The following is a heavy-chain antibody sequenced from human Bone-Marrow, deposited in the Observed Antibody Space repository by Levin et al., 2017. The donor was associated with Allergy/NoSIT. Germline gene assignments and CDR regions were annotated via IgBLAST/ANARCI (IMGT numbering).Heavy chain of an antibody. D-gene: IGHD1-14*01. CDR2: ISYDGSNK. J-gene: IGHJ4*02. CDR3: ARSQGREPHDY. V-gene: IGHV3-30-3*01. Sequence: GGSLRLSCAASGFTFSSYAMHWVRQAPGKGLEWVAVISYDGSNKYYADSVKGRFTISRDNSKNTLYLQMNSLRAEDTAVYYCARSQGREPHDYWGQGTLVTVSS. CDR1: GFTFSSYA.